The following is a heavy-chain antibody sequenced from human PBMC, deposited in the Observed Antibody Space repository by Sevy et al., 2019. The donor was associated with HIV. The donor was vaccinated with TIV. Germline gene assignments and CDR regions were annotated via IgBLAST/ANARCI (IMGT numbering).Heavy chain of an antibody. CDR3: AKESLDNGIVGQFDY. CDR1: GFTFSSYA. J-gene: IGHJ4*02. CDR2: ISGSGGST. Sequence: GGSLRLSCAASGFTFSSYAMSWVRQAPGKGLEWVSAISGSGGSTYYADSVKGRFTISRDNSKNTLYLQMNSLRAEDTGVYYCAKESLDNGIVGQFDYWGQGSLVTVSS. V-gene: IGHV3-23*01. D-gene: IGHD3-22*01.